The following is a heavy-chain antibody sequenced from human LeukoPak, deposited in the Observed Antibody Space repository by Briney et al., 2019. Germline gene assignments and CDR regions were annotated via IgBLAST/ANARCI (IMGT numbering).Heavy chain of an antibody. Sequence: GASVKVSCKASGGTFSSYAISWVRQAPGQGLEWMGGIIPIFGTANYAQKFQGRVTITADESTSTAYMELSSLRSEDTAVYYCAREYVHKDWAYFDYWGQGTLVTVSS. D-gene: IGHD3/OR15-3a*01. J-gene: IGHJ4*02. V-gene: IGHV1-69*13. CDR3: AREYVHKDWAYFDY. CDR2: IIPIFGTA. CDR1: GGTFSSYA.